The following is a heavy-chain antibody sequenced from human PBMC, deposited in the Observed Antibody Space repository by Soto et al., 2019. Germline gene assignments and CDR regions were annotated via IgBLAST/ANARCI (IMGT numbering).Heavy chain of an antibody. CDR1: GGTFSSYA. V-gene: IGHV1-69*12. Sequence: QVQLVQSGAEVKKPGSSVKVSCKASGGTFSSYAISWVRQAPGQGLEWMGGLVPIFGTADYAQKFQGRVTITADESTSTAYMELSSLRSEDMAVYYCALHYGSGNNYYYYGMDVWGQGTTVTVSS. J-gene: IGHJ6*02. D-gene: IGHD3-10*01. CDR3: ALHYGSGNNYYYYGMDV. CDR2: LVPIFGTA.